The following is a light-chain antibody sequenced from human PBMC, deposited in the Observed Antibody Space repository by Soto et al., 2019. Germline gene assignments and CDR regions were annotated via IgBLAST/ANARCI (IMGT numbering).Light chain of an antibody. Sequence: EIVLTQSPGTLSLSPGERATLSCRASQSVSSSFLAWYQQKPGQAPRLLFYGAPSRATGIPDRFSGSGSGTDFTLTISRLEPEDFAVYYCHQYGSSPATFGQGTKVEIK. CDR2: GAP. J-gene: IGKJ1*01. CDR1: QSVSSSF. CDR3: HQYGSSPAT. V-gene: IGKV3-20*01.